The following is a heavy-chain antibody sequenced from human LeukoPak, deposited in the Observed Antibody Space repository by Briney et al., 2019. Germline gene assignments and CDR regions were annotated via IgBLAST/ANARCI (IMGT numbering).Heavy chain of an antibody. D-gene: IGHD5-18*01. CDR1: GFTFSTYG. CDR3: ARQYISGQWYFDY. V-gene: IGHV3-23*01. J-gene: IGHJ4*02. Sequence: GGSLRLSCAASGFTFSTYGMTWVRQAPGKGLEWVSAISGSAATTFYADSVKGRFTISRDNSKNTLYLQMNSLIPEDTAVYYCARQYISGQWYFDYWGQGTLVTVSS. CDR2: ISGSAATT.